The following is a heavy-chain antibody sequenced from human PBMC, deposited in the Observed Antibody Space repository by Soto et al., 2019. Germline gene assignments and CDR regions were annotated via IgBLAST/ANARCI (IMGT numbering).Heavy chain of an antibody. CDR3: ARAAADEYSSPSVGYHYYYGMDV. J-gene: IGHJ6*02. CDR1: GDSVSSNSAA. V-gene: IGHV6-1*01. D-gene: IGHD6-6*01. CDR2: TYYRSKWYN. Sequence: SQTLSLTCAISGDSVSSNSAAWNWIRQSPSRGLEWLGRTYYRSKWYNDYAVSVKSRITINPDTSKNQFSLQLNSVTPEDTAVYYCARAAADEYSSPSVGYHYYYGMDVWGQGATVTVSS.